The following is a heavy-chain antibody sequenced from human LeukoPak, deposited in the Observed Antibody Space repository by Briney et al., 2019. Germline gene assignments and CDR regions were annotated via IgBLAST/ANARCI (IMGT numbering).Heavy chain of an antibody. CDR2: ISGSGGST. CDR1: GFTFSSYA. J-gene: IGHJ4*02. V-gene: IGHV3-23*01. D-gene: IGHD6-13*01. CDR3: AKDYSSWYLRGFGDY. Sequence: GGSLRLSCAASGFTFSSYAMSWVRQAPGKGLEWVSAISGSGGSTYYADSVKGWFTISRDNSKNTLYLQMSSLRAEDTAVYYCAKDYSSWYLRGFGDYWGQGTLVTVSS.